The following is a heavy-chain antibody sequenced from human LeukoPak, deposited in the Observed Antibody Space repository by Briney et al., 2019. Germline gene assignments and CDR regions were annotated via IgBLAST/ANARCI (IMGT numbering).Heavy chain of an antibody. CDR1: GLTFRSDW. V-gene: IGHV3-7*01. Sequence: GGSLRLSCSASGLTFRSDWMSWVRQAPGKGLEWVANIKQDGSEKNYVDSVKGRFTISRDNAKNSLYLQMNSLRAEDTAVYYCARDSLGYRYGGSYYYYGMDVWGQGTTVTVSS. CDR2: IKQDGSEK. D-gene: IGHD5-18*01. CDR3: ARDSLGYRYGGSYYYYGMDV. J-gene: IGHJ6*02.